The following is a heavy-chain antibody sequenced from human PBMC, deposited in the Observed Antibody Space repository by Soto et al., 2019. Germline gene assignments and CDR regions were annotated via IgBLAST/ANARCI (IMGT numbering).Heavy chain of an antibody. CDR2: IKGDGSAK. CDR1: GFTFGNYW. D-gene: IGHD6-25*01. Sequence: EVQLVESGGGLVQPGGSLRLSCAASGFTFGNYWMTWVRQAPGKGLEWVANIKGDGSAKSYLDSVRGRFTVSRDNAENSLFLQMNILRAEDTAVYYRARDVSTGSSGYYLDAFDIWGQGTMVTVS. CDR3: ARDVSTGSSGYYLDAFDI. J-gene: IGHJ3*02. V-gene: IGHV3-7*05.